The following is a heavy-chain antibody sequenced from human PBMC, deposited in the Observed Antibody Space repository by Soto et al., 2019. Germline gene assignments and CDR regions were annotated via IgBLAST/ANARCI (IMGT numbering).Heavy chain of an antibody. J-gene: IGHJ6*02. Sequence: SETLSLTCTVSGGSISSGDYYWSWIRQPPGKGLEWIGYIYYSGSTYYNPSLKSRVTISVDTSKNQFSLKLSSVTAADTAVYYCAREDVVVVAAGGFGMDVWGQATTVTVSS. CDR3: AREDVVVVAAGGFGMDV. CDR2: IYYSGST. D-gene: IGHD2-15*01. V-gene: IGHV4-30-4*01. CDR1: GGSISSGDYY.